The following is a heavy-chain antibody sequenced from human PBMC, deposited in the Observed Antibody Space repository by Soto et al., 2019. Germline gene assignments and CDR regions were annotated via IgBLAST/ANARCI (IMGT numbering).Heavy chain of an antibody. CDR1: GFTFSDYY. CDR2: ISSSGSTI. J-gene: IGHJ6*01. D-gene: IGHD3-3*01. CDR3: ARDTHMSDFWFGYSYGMDV. V-gene: IGHV3-11*01. Sequence: QVQLVDSWGGLVKPGGSLRLSCAASGFTFSDYYMSWIRQAPGKGLAWVSYISSSGSTIYYADSVKGRFTISRDNANNSQYLQMNSLRAEDTAVYYCARDTHMSDFWFGYSYGMDVWGQVTTVTVSS.